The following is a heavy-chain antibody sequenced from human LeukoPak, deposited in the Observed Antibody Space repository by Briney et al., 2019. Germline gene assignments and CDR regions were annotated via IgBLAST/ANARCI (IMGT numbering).Heavy chain of an antibody. CDR1: GFTVSSNY. D-gene: IGHD6-19*01. Sequence: GGSLRLSCAASGFTVSSNYMSWVRQAPGKGLQFVSAISSNGGSTYYANSVKGRFTISRDISKNTLYLQMGSLRPEDMAVYYCARVDSGSACASWGQGILVTVSS. CDR3: ARVDSGSACAS. J-gene: IGHJ1*01. CDR2: ISSNGGST. V-gene: IGHV3-64*01.